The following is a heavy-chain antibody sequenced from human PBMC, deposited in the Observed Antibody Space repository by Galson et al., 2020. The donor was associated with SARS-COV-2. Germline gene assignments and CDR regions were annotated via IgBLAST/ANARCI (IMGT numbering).Heavy chain of an antibody. Sequence: ASVKVSCKASGYTFTDYDINWVRQAAGQGLEWMGWMNPNSGNTGYAQKFQGRVTMTRNSAISTAYMELSSLRYDDTAMYFCARVPLLGDCSASGGSCYRFDYWGQGSLGTVSS. V-gene: IGHV1-8*01. CDR1: GYTFTDYD. D-gene: IGHD2-15*01. CDR3: ARVPLLGDCSASGGSCYRFDY. CDR2: MNPNSGNT. J-gene: IGHJ4*02.